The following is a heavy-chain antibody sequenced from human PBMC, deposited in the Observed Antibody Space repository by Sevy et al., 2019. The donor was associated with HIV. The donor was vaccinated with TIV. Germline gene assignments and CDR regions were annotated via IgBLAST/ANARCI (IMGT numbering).Heavy chain of an antibody. J-gene: IGHJ6*02. V-gene: IGHV3-21*01. CDR3: ARDKSTTAYYGMDV. Sequence: GGSLRLSCAASEFTFSSYSMNWVRQAPGKGLEWFSSISRSSSSIYYADSVKGRFTISRDNAKNSLFLQMNSLRAEDTAVYYCARDKSTTAYYGMDVWGQGTTVTVSS. D-gene: IGHD2-21*01. CDR1: EFTFSSYS. CDR2: ISRSSSSI.